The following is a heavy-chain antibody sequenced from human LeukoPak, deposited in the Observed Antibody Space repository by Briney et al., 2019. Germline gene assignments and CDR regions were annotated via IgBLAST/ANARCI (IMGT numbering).Heavy chain of an antibody. CDR3: ARVAPDYYDSSGYLYFDY. CDR2: IYYSGST. V-gene: IGHV4-31*11. Sequence: SETLSLTCAVYGGSFSGYYWSWIRKHPGKGLEWIGYIYYSGSTYYNPSLKSRVTISVDTSKNQFSLKLSSVTAVDTAVYYCARVAPDYYDSSGYLYFDYWGQGTLVTVSS. J-gene: IGHJ4*02. CDR1: GGSFSGYY. D-gene: IGHD3-22*01.